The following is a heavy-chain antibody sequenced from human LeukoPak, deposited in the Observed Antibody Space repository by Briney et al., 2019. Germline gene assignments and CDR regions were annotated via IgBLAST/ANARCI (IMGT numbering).Heavy chain of an antibody. V-gene: IGHV6-1*01. CDR2: AYYRSKWYI. D-gene: IGHD3-10*01. CDR3: ARGAVRGGTNFHY. Sequence: SQTLSLTCAISGDSVSGSPAVWNWIRQSPSRGLEWLGRAYYRSKWYIDYAVPVKGRITITPDTSKNQFSLQLNSVTPEDTAVYYCARGAVRGGTNFHYWRQGTLVPVSS. J-gene: IGHJ4*02. CDR1: GDSVSGSPAV.